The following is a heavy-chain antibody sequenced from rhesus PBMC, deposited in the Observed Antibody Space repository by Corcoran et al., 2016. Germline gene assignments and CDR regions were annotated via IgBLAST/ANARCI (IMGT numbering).Heavy chain of an antibody. CDR2: IYGGSGST. CDR3: ARRGSGWGYFDY. V-gene: IGHV4S7*01. Sequence: QVQLQESGPGLVKPSETLSLTCAVSGGSISSSNWWRWIRQSPGKGLELIGYIYGGSGSTSYNPSLKSRVTISTDTSKNQFSLKLSSVTAADTAVYYCARRGSGWGYFDYWGQGVLVTVSS. CDR1: GGSISSSNW. D-gene: IGHD6-31*01. J-gene: IGHJ4*01.